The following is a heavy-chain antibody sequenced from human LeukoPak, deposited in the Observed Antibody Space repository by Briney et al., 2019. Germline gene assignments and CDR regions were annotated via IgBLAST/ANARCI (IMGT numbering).Heavy chain of an antibody. V-gene: IGHV3-21*01. J-gene: IGHJ2*01. Sequence: GGSLRLSCAASGFTFSSHNMNWVRQAPGKGLEWVSSISSSSSYIYYADSVKGRFTISRDNAKNSLYLQMNSLRAEDTAVYYCARGGCSSTSCYLPWYFDLWGRGTLVTVSS. CDR2: ISSSSSYI. CDR3: ARGGCSSTSCYLPWYFDL. CDR1: GFTFSSHN. D-gene: IGHD2-2*01.